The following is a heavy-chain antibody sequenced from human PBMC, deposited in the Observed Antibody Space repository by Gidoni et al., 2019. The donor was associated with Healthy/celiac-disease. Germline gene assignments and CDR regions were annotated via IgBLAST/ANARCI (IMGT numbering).Heavy chain of an antibody. Sequence: QLQPQESGSGRVKPSQTLSLSRAVPGGSLTSGPFSWSWITQPPGTGLEWIGYCVHSGSTYYNPSLKSRITITVDRSKNQFSLKLSTVTAADTAVYYCARAPIGPRYTDVYPGYGMDVWGQGTTVTVSS. CDR1: GGSLTSGPFS. D-gene: IGHD1-1*01. V-gene: IGHV4-30-2*01. CDR3: ARAPIGPRYTDVYPGYGMDV. J-gene: IGHJ6*02. CDR2: CVHSGST.